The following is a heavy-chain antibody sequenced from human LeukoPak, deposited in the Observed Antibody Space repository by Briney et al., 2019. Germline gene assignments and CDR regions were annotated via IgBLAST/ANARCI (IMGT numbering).Heavy chain of an antibody. Sequence: GGSLRLSCAASGFTFSSYSMYWVRQAPGKGLEWVSSISSSSSYIYYADSVKGRFTISRDNAKNSLYLQMNSLRAEDTAVYYCARVKVEDWYFDLWGRGTLVTVSS. CDR2: ISSSSSYI. J-gene: IGHJ2*01. CDR3: ARVKVEDWYFDL. V-gene: IGHV3-21*01. D-gene: IGHD1-26*01. CDR1: GFTFSSYS.